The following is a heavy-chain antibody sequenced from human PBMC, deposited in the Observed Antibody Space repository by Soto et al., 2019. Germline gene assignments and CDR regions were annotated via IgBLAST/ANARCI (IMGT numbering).Heavy chain of an antibody. Sequence: EVQLVESGGGLVQPGGSLKLSCAASGFTFSGSAMHWVRQASGKGLEWVGRIRSKANSYATVYAASVKGRFTISRDDSKNTAYLQMNSLKTEDTAVYYCTQKLRYCSGGSCDPGAFDIWGQGTMVIVSS. D-gene: IGHD2-15*01. J-gene: IGHJ3*02. CDR1: GFTFSGSA. CDR3: TQKLRYCSGGSCDPGAFDI. CDR2: IRSKANSYAT. V-gene: IGHV3-73*02.